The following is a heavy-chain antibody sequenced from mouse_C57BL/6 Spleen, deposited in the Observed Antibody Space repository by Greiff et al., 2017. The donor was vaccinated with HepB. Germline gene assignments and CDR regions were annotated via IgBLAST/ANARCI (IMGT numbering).Heavy chain of an antibody. CDR1: GYTFTDYY. Sequence: EVQLQQSGPELVKPGASVKISCKASGYTFTDYYMNWVKQSHGKSLEWIGDINPNNGGTSYNQKFKGKATLTVDKSSSTAYMELRSLTSEDSAVYYCARSSSGWFAYWGQGTLVTVSA. D-gene: IGHD3-2*02. CDR2: INPNNGGT. V-gene: IGHV1-26*01. CDR3: ARSSSGWFAY. J-gene: IGHJ3*01.